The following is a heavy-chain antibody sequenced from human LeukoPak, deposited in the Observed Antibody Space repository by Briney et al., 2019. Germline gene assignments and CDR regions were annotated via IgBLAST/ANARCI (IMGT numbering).Heavy chain of an antibody. CDR2: INPNSGGT. D-gene: IGHD6-13*01. V-gene: IGHV1-2*02. J-gene: IGHJ5*02. CDR3: ARAGIAAAGNRWFDP. CDR1: RYTFTGYY. Sequence: ASVKVSCKASRYTFTGYYMHWVRQAPGQGLEWMGWINPNSGGTNYAQKFQGRVTMTRDTSISTAYMELSRLRSDDTAVYYCARAGIAAAGNRWFDPWGQGTLVTVSS.